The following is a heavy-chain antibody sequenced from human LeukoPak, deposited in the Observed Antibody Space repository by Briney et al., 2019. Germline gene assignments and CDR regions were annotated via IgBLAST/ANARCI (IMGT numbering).Heavy chain of an antibody. D-gene: IGHD1-26*01. V-gene: IGHV1-18*01. J-gene: IGHJ4*02. CDR2: IYPHNGNT. CDR1: GYTFTSYG. Sequence: ASVKVSCKASGYTFTSYGISWVRQAPGQGLEWLGWIYPHNGNTNYAQKLHDRVSMTTATSTSTAYMELRGLRSDDTAVYYCARSSTWEPFDYWGQGTLVTVSS. CDR3: ARSSTWEPFDY.